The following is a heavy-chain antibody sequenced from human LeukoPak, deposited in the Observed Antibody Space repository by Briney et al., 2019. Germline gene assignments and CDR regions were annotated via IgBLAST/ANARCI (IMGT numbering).Heavy chain of an antibody. V-gene: IGHV3-23*01. CDR3: AKGRSGSCYSTDDY. CDR2: ICGSDTTT. J-gene: IGHJ4*02. D-gene: IGHD2-15*01. Sequence: PGGSLRLSCAASGFTFTNYVVSWVRQTPGKGLEWVSVICGSDTTTYYADSVKGRFTIARDNSKNTLYLQINSLRAEDTAVYYCAKGRSGSCYSTDDYWGQGTLVTVSS. CDR1: GFTFTNYV.